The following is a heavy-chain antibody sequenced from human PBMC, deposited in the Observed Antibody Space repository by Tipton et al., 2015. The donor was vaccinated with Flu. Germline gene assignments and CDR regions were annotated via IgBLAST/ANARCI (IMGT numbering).Heavy chain of an antibody. CDR3: ARYSSSVATYWYFDL. V-gene: IGHV4-38-2*01. J-gene: IGHJ2*01. CDR1: GSSISSGFY. CDR2: IYHSGIP. Sequence: TLSLTCAVSGSSISSGFYWGWIRQPPGKGLEWIGTIYHSGIPNYNPSPKSRVTISKDTSTNQFSLTLNSVTAADTAMYYCARYSSSVATYWYFDLWGRGTLVTVSS. D-gene: IGHD6-6*01.